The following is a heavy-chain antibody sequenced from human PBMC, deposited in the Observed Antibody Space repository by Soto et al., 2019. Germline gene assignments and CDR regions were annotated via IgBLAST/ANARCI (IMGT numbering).Heavy chain of an antibody. CDR3: AATHCSGGSCYSDY. V-gene: IGHV1-2*04. J-gene: IGHJ4*02. CDR2: INPNSGGT. Sequence: VKVSCKASGYTFTGYYMHWVRQAPGQGLEWMGWINPNSGGTNYAQKFQGWVTMTRDTSISTAYMELSRLRSDDTAVYYCAATHCSGGSCYSDYWGQGTLVTVSS. D-gene: IGHD2-15*01. CDR1: GYTFTGYY.